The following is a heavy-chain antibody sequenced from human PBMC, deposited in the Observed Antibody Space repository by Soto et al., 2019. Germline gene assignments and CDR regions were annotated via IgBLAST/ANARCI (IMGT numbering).Heavy chain of an antibody. CDR1: GYTFTSYY. Sequence: GASVKVSCKASGYTFTSYYMHWVRQAPGQGLEWMGIINPSGGSTSYAQKFQGRVTMTRDTSTSTVYMELSSLRSEDTAVYYCARDRGAGYDSSGYYLGYWGQGTLVTVSS. CDR2: INPSGGST. D-gene: IGHD3-22*01. V-gene: IGHV1-46*01. J-gene: IGHJ4*02. CDR3: ARDRGAGYDSSGYYLGY.